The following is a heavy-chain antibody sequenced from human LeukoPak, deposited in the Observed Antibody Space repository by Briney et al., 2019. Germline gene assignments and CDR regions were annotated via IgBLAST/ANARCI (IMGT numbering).Heavy chain of an antibody. D-gene: IGHD6-19*01. CDR1: GGSISSFY. V-gene: IGHV4-4*07. CDR2: IYSSGST. CDR3: ARVLGWAGFDY. J-gene: IGHJ4*02. Sequence: SETLTLTCTVSGGSISSFYWSWFRQPAGKGLEWIGRIYSSGSTNYNPSLKSRLTMSVDTSKNQFPLRLSSVTAADTAVYYCARVLGWAGFDYWGQGALVTLSS.